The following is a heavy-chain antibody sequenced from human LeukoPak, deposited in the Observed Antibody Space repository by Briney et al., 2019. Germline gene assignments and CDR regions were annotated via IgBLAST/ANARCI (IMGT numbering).Heavy chain of an antibody. CDR2: IGPTGSNT. J-gene: IGHJ4*02. CDR1: GFPFNTYA. V-gene: IGHV3-23*01. CDR3: AKLAFYETSAPLRDLSF. Sequence: PGGSLRLSCAASGFPFNTYAMSWVRQAPGKGLEWVSIIGPTGSNTYYASSVKGRFTISRDDSKTTLYLQMSSLKAEDTAIYYCAKLAFYETSAPLRDLSFWGQGTLVTVSS. D-gene: IGHD1-14*01.